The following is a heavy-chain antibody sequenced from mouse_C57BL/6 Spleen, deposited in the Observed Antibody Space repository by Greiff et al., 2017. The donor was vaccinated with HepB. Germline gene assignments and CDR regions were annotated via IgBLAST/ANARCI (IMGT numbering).Heavy chain of an antibody. V-gene: IGHV1-15*01. CDR1: GYTFTDYE. CDR2: IDPETGGT. J-gene: IGHJ3*01. D-gene: IGHD1-1*01. CDR3: TREETGSSWFAY. Sequence: QVHVKQSGAELVRPGASVTLSCKASGYTFTDYEMHWVKQTPVHGLEWIGAIDPETGGTAYNQKFKGKAILTADKSSSTAYMELRSLTSEDSAVYYCTREETGSSWFAYWGQGTLVTVSA.